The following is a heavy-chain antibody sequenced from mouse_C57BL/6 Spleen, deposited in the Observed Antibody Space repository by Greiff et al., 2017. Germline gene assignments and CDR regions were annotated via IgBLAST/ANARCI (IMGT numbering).Heavy chain of an antibody. D-gene: IGHD1-1*01. CDR2: IHPNSGST. Sequence: QVQLQQPGAELVKPGASVKLSCKASGYTFTSYWMHWVKPRPGQGLEWIGMIHPNSGSTNYTEKFKSKATLTVDKSSSTAYMQLSSRTSEDSAVYYWASTTVVATDWYFDVWGTGTTVTVSS. V-gene: IGHV1-64*01. CDR1: GYTFTSYW. CDR3: ASTTVVATDWYFDV. J-gene: IGHJ1*03.